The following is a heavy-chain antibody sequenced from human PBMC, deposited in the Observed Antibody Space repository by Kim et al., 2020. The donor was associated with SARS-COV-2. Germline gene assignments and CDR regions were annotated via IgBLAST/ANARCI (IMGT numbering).Heavy chain of an antibody. D-gene: IGHD3-10*01. J-gene: IGHJ4*02. V-gene: IGHV3-23*01. CDR3: AKRYYFDSGNFDY. Sequence: YADSVKGRFTISRENSENTLYLQMNSLRAEDTAVYYCAKRYYFDSGNFDYWGQGTLVTVSS.